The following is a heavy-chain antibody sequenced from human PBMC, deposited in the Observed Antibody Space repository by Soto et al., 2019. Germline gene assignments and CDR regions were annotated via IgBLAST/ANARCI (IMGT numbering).Heavy chain of an antibody. CDR3: ARRYRPAPYYYDSSGYAPLDY. Sequence: GASVKVSCKASGGTFSSYAISWVRQAPGQGLEWMGGIIPIFGTANYAQKFQGRVTITADESTSTAYMELSSLRSEDTAVYYCARRYRPAPYYYDSSGYAPLDYWGQGTLVTVSS. J-gene: IGHJ4*02. V-gene: IGHV1-69*13. CDR1: GGTFSSYA. CDR2: IIPIFGTA. D-gene: IGHD3-22*01.